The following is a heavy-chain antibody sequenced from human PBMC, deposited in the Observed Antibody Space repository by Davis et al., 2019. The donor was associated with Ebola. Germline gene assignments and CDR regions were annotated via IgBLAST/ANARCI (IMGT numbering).Heavy chain of an antibody. CDR3: AKGGDGCSGGSCYAMDH. CDR1: GFTFSSYG. J-gene: IGHJ4*02. Sequence: GGSLRLSCAASGFTFSSYGMHWVRQAPGKGLEWVAVISYDGSNKYYADSVKGRFTISRDNSKNTLFLQMNSLRDEDTAEYYCAKGGDGCSGGSCYAMDHWGQGTLVTVSS. D-gene: IGHD2-15*01. CDR2: ISYDGSNK. V-gene: IGHV3-30*18.